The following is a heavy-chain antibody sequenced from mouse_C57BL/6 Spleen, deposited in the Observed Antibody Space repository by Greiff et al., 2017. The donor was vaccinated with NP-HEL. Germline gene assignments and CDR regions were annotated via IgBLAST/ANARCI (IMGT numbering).Heavy chain of an antibody. Sequence: EVHLVESGPGLVKPSQSLSLTCSVTGYSITSGYYWNWIRQFPGNKLEWMGYISYDGSNNYNPSLKNRISITRDTSKNQFFLKLNSVTTEDTATYYCARDLRFYAMDYWGQGTSVTVSS. D-gene: IGHD1-1*01. V-gene: IGHV3-6*01. CDR3: ARDLRFYAMDY. CDR1: GYSITSGYY. J-gene: IGHJ4*01. CDR2: ISYDGSN.